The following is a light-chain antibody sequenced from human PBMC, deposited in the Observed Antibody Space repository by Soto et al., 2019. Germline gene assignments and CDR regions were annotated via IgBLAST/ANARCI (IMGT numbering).Light chain of an antibody. V-gene: IGLV2-14*01. CDR2: EVT. J-gene: IGLJ1*01. CDR1: SSDVGGYNY. Sequence: QSVLTQPAFVSGSPGQSITISCTGTSSDVGGYNYVSWYQQYPGKSPKLLIYEVTHRPSGVSNRFSGSKSGNTASLTISGLQSEDEADYYCSSYTISNTLPFVFGTGTKVTV. CDR3: SSYTISNTLPFV.